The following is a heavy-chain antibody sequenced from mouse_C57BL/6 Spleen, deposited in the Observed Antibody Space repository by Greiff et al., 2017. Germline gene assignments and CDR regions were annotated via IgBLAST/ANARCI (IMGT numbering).Heavy chain of an antibody. D-gene: IGHD3-1*01. Sequence: EVKLLESGPGLVKPSQSLSLTCSVTGYSITSGYYWNWIRQFPGNKLEWMGYISYDGSNNYNPSLKNRISITRDTSKNQFFLKLNSVTTEDTATYYCARLGDYYFDYWGQGTTLTVSS. CDR2: ISYDGSN. J-gene: IGHJ2*01. V-gene: IGHV3-6*01. CDR3: ARLGDYYFDY. CDR1: GYSITSGYY.